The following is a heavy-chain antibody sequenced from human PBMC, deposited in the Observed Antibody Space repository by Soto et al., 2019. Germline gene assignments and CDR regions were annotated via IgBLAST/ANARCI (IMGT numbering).Heavy chain of an antibody. D-gene: IGHD6-13*01. CDR3: ARAGAYSSSWYVKIDYYGMDV. V-gene: IGHV3-23*01. Sequence: GESLKISCAASGFTFSSYAMSWVRQAPGKGLEWVSAISGSGGSTYYADSVKGRFTISRDNSKNTLYLQMNSLRAEDTAVYYCARAGAYSSSWYVKIDYYGMDVWGQGTTVTVSS. CDR2: ISGSGGST. J-gene: IGHJ6*02. CDR1: GFTFSSYA.